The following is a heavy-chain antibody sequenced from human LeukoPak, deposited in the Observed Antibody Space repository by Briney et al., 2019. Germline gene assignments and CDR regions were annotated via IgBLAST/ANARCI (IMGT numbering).Heavy chain of an antibody. Sequence: PSETLSLTCTVSGGSISSSSYYWGWIRQPPGKGLEWIGSISYSGSTYYNPSLKSRVTISVDTSKNQFSLKLSSVTAADTAVYFCARLRDYSNGKVDYWGQGTLVTVSS. CDR3: ARLRDYSNGKVDY. J-gene: IGHJ4*02. D-gene: IGHD4-11*01. CDR1: GGSISSSSYY. V-gene: IGHV4-39*01. CDR2: ISYSGST.